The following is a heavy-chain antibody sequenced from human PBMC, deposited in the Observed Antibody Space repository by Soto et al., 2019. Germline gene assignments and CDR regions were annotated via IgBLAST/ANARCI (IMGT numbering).Heavy chain of an antibody. V-gene: IGHV4-39*01. J-gene: IGHJ4*02. Sequence: PSETLALTCTVSGDCMNSRGYYGAWIRKPPGKGLEWIGSIYYSGRTYNNPSLRSRVSMSIDTSKDQFSLKLKSVTAADTALYFCARQRTSVVTQAYFDVWGPGSLVTVSS. CDR3: ARQRTSVVTQAYFDV. CDR2: IYYSGRT. D-gene: IGHD2-21*02. CDR1: GDCMNSRGYY.